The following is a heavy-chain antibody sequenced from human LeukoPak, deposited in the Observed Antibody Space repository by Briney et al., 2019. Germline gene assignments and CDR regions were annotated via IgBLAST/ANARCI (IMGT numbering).Heavy chain of an antibody. D-gene: IGHD2-15*01. V-gene: IGHV3-23*01. CDR3: ARSIKGYCSGGSCYSQPLPFDP. J-gene: IGHJ5*02. Sequence: GGSLRLSCAASGFTFNSYAINWVRQAPGKGLEWVSGISGTGGSTYYADSVKGRFTISRDNSKNTLYLQMNSLRAEDTAVYYCARSIKGYCSGGSCYSQPLPFDPWGQGTLVTVSS. CDR1: GFTFNSYA. CDR2: ISGTGGST.